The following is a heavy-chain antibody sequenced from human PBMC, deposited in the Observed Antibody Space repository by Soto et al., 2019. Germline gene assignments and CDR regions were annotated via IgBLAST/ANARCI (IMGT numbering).Heavy chain of an antibody. CDR1: GYTFTSYG. CDR3: ARDARYYYDSSGYPREY. V-gene: IGHV1-18*01. Sequence: GASVKVSCKASGYTFTSYGISWVRQAPGQGLEWMGWISAYNGNTNYAQKLQGRVTMTTDTSTSTAYMELRSLRSDDTAVYYCARDARYYYDSSGYPREYWGQGTLVTVSS. J-gene: IGHJ4*02. D-gene: IGHD3-22*01. CDR2: ISAYNGNT.